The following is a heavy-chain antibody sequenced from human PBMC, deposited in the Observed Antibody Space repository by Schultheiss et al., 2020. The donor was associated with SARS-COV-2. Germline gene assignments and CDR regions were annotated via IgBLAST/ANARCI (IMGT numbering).Heavy chain of an antibody. Sequence: ASVKVSCKASGYTFTSYGISWVRQAPGQGLEWMGWINPNSGGTNYAQKFQGWVTMTRDTSISTAYMELSRLRSDDTAVYYCARAYYYGSGSYIKPFDYWGQGTLVTVSS. V-gene: IGHV1-2*04. D-gene: IGHD3-10*01. CDR2: INPNSGGT. J-gene: IGHJ4*02. CDR3: ARAYYYGSGSYIKPFDY. CDR1: GYTFTSYG.